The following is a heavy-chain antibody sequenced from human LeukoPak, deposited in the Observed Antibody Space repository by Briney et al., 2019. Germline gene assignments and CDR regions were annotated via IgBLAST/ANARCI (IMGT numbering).Heavy chain of an antibody. J-gene: IGHJ6*03. CDR1: GGSISSYY. V-gene: IGHV4-4*07. D-gene: IGHD3-10*01. Sequence: SETLSLTCTVSGGSISSYYRSWIRQPAGKGLEWIGRIYTSGSTNYNPSLKSRVTMSVDTSKNQFSLKLSSVTAADTAVYYCARSYYGSGSFASGYYYYYYMDVWGKGTTVTISS. CDR3: ARSYYGSGSFASGYYYYYYMDV. CDR2: IYTSGST.